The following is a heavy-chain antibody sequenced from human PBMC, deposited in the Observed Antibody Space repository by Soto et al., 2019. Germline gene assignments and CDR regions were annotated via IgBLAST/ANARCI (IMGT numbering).Heavy chain of an antibody. V-gene: IGHV4-59*08. J-gene: IGHJ6*01. CDR1: GGSISPYY. CDR2: ISYSGST. Sequence: SGTLPLPCTVSGGSISPYYWSWIRQPPGKVLESIGYISYSGSTYYNPSRKSRVTISVDTSKNQFSLKLSSVTAADTAVYYCARGPLLWVGDSSRIDGM. CDR3: ARGPLLWVGDSSRIDGM. D-gene: IGHD3-10*01.